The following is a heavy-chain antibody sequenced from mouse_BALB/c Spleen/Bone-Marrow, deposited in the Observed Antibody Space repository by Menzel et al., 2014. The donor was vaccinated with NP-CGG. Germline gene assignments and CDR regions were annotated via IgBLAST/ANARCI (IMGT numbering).Heavy chain of an antibody. CDR2: INPYNDGT. J-gene: IGHJ2*01. CDR3: AREGWLLRFEY. D-gene: IGHD2-3*01. Sequence: VQLKESGPELIKPGASVKTSCKASGYTFTAYVMHWVKRKPGQGLEWIGYINPYNDGTNYNEKFKGKATLTSDKSSSTAYMELSSLTSEDSAVYYCAREGWLLRFEYWGQGTTLTVSS. CDR1: GYTFTAYV. V-gene: IGHV1-14*01.